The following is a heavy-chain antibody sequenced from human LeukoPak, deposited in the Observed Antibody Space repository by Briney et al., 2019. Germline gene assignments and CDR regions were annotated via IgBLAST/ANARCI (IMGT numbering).Heavy chain of an antibody. Sequence: GGSLRLSCAASGFTLSSNYMSWVRQAPGKGLEWVSVIYSGGSTYYADSVKGRFTIARHNSKNTLYLQMNSLRAEDTAVYYCARGDSGDPGYSYGFLDYWGQGTLVTVSS. CDR2: IYSGGST. D-gene: IGHD5-18*01. V-gene: IGHV3-53*04. CDR3: ARGDSGDPGYSYGFLDY. J-gene: IGHJ4*02. CDR1: GFTLSSNY.